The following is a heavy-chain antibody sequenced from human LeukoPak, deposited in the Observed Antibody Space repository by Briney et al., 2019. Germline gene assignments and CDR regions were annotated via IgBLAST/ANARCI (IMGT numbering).Heavy chain of an antibody. V-gene: IGHV3-23*01. CDR2: ISGSGGST. Sequence: GGSLRLSCAASGFTFSTYAMSWVRQAPGKGLEWVSAISGSGGSTYYTDSVKGRFTISRDNSKNTLYLQMNSLRAEDTAVYYCAKVAHIVVVPAATQRDDFDYWGQGTLVTVSS. CDR1: GFTFSTYA. D-gene: IGHD2-2*01. J-gene: IGHJ4*02. CDR3: AKVAHIVVVPAATQRDDFDY.